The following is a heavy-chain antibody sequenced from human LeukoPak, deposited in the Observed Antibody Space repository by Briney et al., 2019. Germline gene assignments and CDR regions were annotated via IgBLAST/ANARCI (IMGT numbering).Heavy chain of an antibody. V-gene: IGHV3-9*01. CDR3: VRDSDHVRDY. Sequence: GGSLRLSCAASGFTFDDYAMHWVRQAPGKGLEWVSGISWNSGSIGYADSVKGRFTISRDNAKNSLYLQMNSLRAEDTAVYYCVRDSDHVRDYWGQGTLVTVSS. CDR1: GFTFDDYA. D-gene: IGHD3-10*01. J-gene: IGHJ4*02. CDR2: ISWNSGSI.